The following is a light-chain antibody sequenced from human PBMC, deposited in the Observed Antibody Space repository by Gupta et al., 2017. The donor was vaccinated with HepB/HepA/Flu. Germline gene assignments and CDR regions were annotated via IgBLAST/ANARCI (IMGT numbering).Light chain of an antibody. CDR1: KLGDKY. V-gene: IGLV3-1*01. CDR3: QAWDSSTRV. Sequence: SYELTQLPSVSVSPGQTASITCSGDKLGDKYVSWYQQKPGQSPVFVIYQDTKRPSGIPERFSGSNSGNTATLTISGTQAMDEADFYCQAWDSSTRVFGGGTKLTVL. J-gene: IGLJ3*02. CDR2: QDT.